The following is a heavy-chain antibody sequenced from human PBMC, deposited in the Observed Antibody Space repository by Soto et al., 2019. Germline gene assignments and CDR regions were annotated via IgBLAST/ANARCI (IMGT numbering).Heavy chain of an antibody. J-gene: IGHJ6*02. Sequence: NPSETLSLTCTVSGGSVSSGSYYWSWIRQPPGKGLEWIGYIYYSGSTNYNPSLKSRVTISVDTSKNQFSLKLSSVTAADTAVYYCARTARVYQLLFNYYYGIDVWGQGTTVTVSS. CDR2: IYYSGST. CDR3: ARTARVYQLLFNYYYGIDV. V-gene: IGHV4-61*01. D-gene: IGHD2-2*01. CDR1: GGSVSSGSYY.